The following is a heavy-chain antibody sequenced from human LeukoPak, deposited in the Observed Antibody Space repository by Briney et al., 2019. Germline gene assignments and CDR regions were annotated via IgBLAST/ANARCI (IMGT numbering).Heavy chain of an antibody. D-gene: IGHD2-2*01. CDR3: ARGTQGYCSSTSCYHEDYYYYYMDV. CDR2: IIPIFGAA. J-gene: IGHJ6*03. V-gene: IGHV1-69*01. Sequence: VASVKDSCKASGGAFSSYAISWVRQAPGQGLEWMGGIIPIFGAANYAQKFQGRVTITADESTSTAYMELSSLRSEDTAVYYCARGTQGYCSSTSCYHEDYYYYYMDVWGKGTTVTVSS. CDR1: GGAFSSYA.